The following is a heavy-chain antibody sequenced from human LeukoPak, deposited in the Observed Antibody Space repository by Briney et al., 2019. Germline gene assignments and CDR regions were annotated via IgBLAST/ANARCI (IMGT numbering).Heavy chain of an antibody. D-gene: IGHD3-10*01. CDR3: ATDGAYYYGSGSYFH. CDR2: VDPEDGET. Sequence: ASVKVSCKASGYTFTDYYVHWVQQAPGKGLEWMGRVDPEDGETIYAEKFQGRVTITADTSTDTAYMELSSLRSEDTAVYYCATDGAYYYGSGSYFHWGQGTLVTVSS. J-gene: IGHJ4*02. CDR1: GYTFTDYY. V-gene: IGHV1-69-2*01.